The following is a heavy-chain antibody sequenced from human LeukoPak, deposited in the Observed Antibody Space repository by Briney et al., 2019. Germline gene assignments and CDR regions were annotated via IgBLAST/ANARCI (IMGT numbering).Heavy chain of an antibody. V-gene: IGHV3-23*01. D-gene: IGHD2-21*02. J-gene: IGHJ3*02. CDR1: GFSFSSHG. CDR3: AKYLCGGDCYSAFDI. CDR2: ISGSGGST. Sequence: PGGSLRLSCAGSGFSFSSHGMNWVRQAPGKGLEWVSAISGSGGSTYYADSVKGRFTISRDNSKNTLYLQMNSLRAEDTAVYYCAKYLCGGDCYSAFDIWGQGTMVTVSS.